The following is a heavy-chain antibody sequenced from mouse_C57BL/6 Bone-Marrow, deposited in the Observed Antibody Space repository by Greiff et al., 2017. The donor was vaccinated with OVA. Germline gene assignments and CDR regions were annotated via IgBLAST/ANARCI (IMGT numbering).Heavy chain of an antibody. V-gene: IGHV5-6*01. D-gene: IGHD2-3*01. Sequence: EVQGVESGGDLVKPGGSLKLSCAASGFTFSSYGMSWVRQTPDKRLEWVATISSGGSYTYYPDSVKGRFTISRDNAKNTLYLQMSSLKSEDTAMYYCARRDGYYWFADWGQGTLVTVSA. CDR1: GFTFSSYG. J-gene: IGHJ3*01. CDR3: ARRDGYYWFAD. CDR2: ISSGGSYT.